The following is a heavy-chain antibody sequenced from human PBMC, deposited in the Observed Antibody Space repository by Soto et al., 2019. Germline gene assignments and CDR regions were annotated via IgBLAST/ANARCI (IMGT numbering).Heavy chain of an antibody. V-gene: IGHV1-58*01. CDR3: AAVPVTRYYYYYGMDV. Sequence: GASVKVSCKASGFTFTSSAVQWVRRARGQRLEWIGWIVVGSGNTNYAQKFQGRVTITRDMSTSTAYMELSSLRSEDTAVYYCAAVPVTRYYYYYGMDVWGQGTTGTVS. CDR2: IVVGSGNT. D-gene: IGHD4-4*01. CDR1: GFTFTSSA. J-gene: IGHJ6*02.